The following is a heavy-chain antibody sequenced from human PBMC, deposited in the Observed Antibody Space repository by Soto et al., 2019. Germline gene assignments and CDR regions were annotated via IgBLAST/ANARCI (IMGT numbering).Heavy chain of an antibody. CDR2: IIPIFGSV. D-gene: IGHD1-1*01. CDR1: GGTFSNYP. Sequence: SVKVSCKASGGTFSNYPFTWVRQAPGQGLEWMGGIIPIFGSVTYAQKFQGRVTISADESTSTAYMEMSSLTSEDTAVYYCARPRTVATTKGYDYWCQGTLVTVSS. V-gene: IGHV1-69*13. CDR3: ARPRTVATTKGYDY. J-gene: IGHJ4*02.